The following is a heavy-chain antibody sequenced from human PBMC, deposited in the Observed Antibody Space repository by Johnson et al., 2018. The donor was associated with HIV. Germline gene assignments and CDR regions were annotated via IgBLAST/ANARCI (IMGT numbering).Heavy chain of an antibody. CDR1: GFTFSSYG. CDR2: IRFDGSNK. J-gene: IGHJ3*02. D-gene: IGHD3-3*01. Sequence: QMQLVESGGGLVQPGGSLRLSCAASGFTFSSYGMHWVRQAPGKGLEWVAFIRFDGSNKYYADSVTGRFTISRDNSKNTLYLQMNSLRAEDTAVYYCAKDSEVSGYQPDAFDIWGQGTMVTVSS. V-gene: IGHV3-30*02. CDR3: AKDSEVSGYQPDAFDI.